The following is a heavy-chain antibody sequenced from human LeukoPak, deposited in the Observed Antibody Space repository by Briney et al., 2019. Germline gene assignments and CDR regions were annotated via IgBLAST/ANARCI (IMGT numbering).Heavy chain of an antibody. Sequence: SVTVSCKASGGTLSSHAISWVRQAPGQGLEWMGGIIPIFGTANYAQKFQGRVTITADESTSTAYMELSSLRSEDTAVYYCARDRYGGYPDWGQGTLVTVSS. J-gene: IGHJ1*01. CDR3: ARDRYGGYPD. V-gene: IGHV1-69*13. D-gene: IGHD5-12*01. CDR1: GGTLSSHA. CDR2: IIPIFGTA.